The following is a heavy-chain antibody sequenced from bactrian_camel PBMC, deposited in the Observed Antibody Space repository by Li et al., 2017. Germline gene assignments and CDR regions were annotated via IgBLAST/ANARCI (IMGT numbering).Heavy chain of an antibody. CDR2: INDDGDTT. CDR3: AAAAGRWFRPPSREYVRF. Sequence: DVQLVESGGGLVQPGGSLRLSCAASGFTFSDCDMSWVRQAPGKGLEWVSRINDDGDTTSYADSVKGRFTISRDNADNTLYLQLSNLKPEDTAMYYCAAAAGRWFRPPSREYVRFWGQGTQVTVS. V-gene: IGHV3S42*01. J-gene: IGHJ4*01. D-gene: IGHD2*01. CDR1: GFTFSDCD.